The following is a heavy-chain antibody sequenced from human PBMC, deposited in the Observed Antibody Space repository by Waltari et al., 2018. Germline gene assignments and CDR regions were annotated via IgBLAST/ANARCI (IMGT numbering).Heavy chain of an antibody. CDR1: GGTFSSYT. J-gene: IGHJ5*02. Sequence: QVQLVQSGAEVKKPGSSVKVSCKASGGTFSSYTISWVRQAPGQGLEWMGRIIPILGIANYAQKFQGRVTITADKSTSTAYMELSSLRSEDTAVYYCARDPYDSSGYYLNWFDPWGQGTLVTVSS. CDR2: IIPILGIA. D-gene: IGHD3-22*01. CDR3: ARDPYDSSGYYLNWFDP. V-gene: IGHV1-69*08.